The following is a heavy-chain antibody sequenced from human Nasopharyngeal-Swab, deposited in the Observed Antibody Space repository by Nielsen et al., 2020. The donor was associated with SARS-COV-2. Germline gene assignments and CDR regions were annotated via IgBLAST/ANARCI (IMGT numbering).Heavy chain of an antibody. V-gene: IGHV3-30*18. D-gene: IGHD4-23*01. Sequence: GESLKISCAASGFTFSSYGMHWVRQAPGKGLEWVALISYDGSNKYYADSVKGRFTISGDNSKNTLYLQMNSLRAEDTAVYYCAKVYGGSEFDPWGQGTLVTVSS. J-gene: IGHJ5*02. CDR3: AKVYGGSEFDP. CDR2: ISYDGSNK. CDR1: GFTFSSYG.